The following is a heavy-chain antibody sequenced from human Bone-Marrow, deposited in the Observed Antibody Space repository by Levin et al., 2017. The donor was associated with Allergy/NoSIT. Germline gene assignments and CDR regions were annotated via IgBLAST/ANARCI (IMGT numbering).Heavy chain of an antibody. J-gene: IGHJ4*02. CDR2: ISNDGTKE. V-gene: IGHV3-30*18. D-gene: IGHD4-17*01. CDR3: AKEARVRYHDYVPPDFDH. CDR1: GFSFTSYG. Sequence: PGGSLRLSCAASGFSFTSYGMDWVRQAPGKGLEWVAAISNDGTKESYADSVKGRFTIFTDKFKNTLYLQMHSLRADDTAVYYCAKEARVRYHDYVPPDFDHWGQGTLVTVSS.